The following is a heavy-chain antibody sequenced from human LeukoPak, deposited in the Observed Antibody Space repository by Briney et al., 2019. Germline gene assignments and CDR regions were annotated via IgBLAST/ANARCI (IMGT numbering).Heavy chain of an antibody. CDR1: GFTVSINY. J-gene: IGHJ4*02. CDR3: AKGGGIHVSFDY. CDR2: IYSGGTT. Sequence: PGGSLTLSCAVSGFTVSINYMIWVRQAPGKGLEGVSVIYSGGTTYYADSVKGRFTISRDNSKNTLFLQMNSLIVEDTAVYYCAKGGGIHVSFDYWGQGTLVTVSS. D-gene: IGHD3-16*01. V-gene: IGHV3-66*01.